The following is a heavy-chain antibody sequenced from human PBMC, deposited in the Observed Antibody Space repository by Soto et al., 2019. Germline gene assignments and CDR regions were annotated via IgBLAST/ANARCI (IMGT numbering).Heavy chain of an antibody. CDR1: GFTFSSYG. D-gene: IGHD1-26*01. CDR3: AKDGVLGVGATYYYYYGMDV. V-gene: IGHV3-30*18. Sequence: GGSLRLSCAASGFTFSSYGMHWVRQAPGKGLEWVAVISYDGSNKYYADSVKGRFTISRDNSKNTLYLQMNSLRAEDTAVYYCAKDGVLGVGATYYYYYGMDVWGQGTTVTVS. CDR2: ISYDGSNK. J-gene: IGHJ6*02.